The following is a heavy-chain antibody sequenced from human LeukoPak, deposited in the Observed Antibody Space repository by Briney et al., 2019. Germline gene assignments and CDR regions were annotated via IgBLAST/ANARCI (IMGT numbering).Heavy chain of an antibody. CDR1: GGSVRSYY. D-gene: IGHD3-9*01. CDR3: ARRNAAEAFDI. CDR2: IYYSGST. Sequence: PSETLSLTCTVSGGSVRSYYWSWIRQAPGKGLEWIGYIYYSGSTNYNPSLKSRVTISVDTSKNQFSLKLNSVTAADTAVYYCARRNAAEAFDIWGQGTLVTVSS. V-gene: IGHV4-59*02. J-gene: IGHJ4*02.